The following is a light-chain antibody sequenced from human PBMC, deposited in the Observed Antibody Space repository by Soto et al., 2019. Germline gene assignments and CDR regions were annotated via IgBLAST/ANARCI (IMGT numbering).Light chain of an antibody. CDR1: QTIRSW. V-gene: IGKV1-5*03. CDR2: SAS. CDR3: QEYNGDSGLT. Sequence: DIQMTQSPSTVSASMGDRVTITCRASQTIRSWVAWYQQKPGKAPELLIYSASGLETGVPSRFSGSGFGTEFTLTISSLHPDDFATYYCQEYNGDSGLTFGGGTKVEIK. J-gene: IGKJ4*01.